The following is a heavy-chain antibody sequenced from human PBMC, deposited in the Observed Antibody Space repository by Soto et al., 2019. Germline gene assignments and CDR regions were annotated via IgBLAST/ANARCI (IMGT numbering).Heavy chain of an antibody. CDR1: GGSVNNADYF. CDR2: IDYSGST. D-gene: IGHD4-17*01. J-gene: IGHJ6*02. Sequence: QVRLEASGPGLVKPSETLSLICSVSGGSVNNADYFWRWIRHHPENGLEWFGYIDYSGSTRYNPSSETRATLSIDTSKNHFSVRLNSVTVADTAGYFCARDADYGGSGGGMDVWGRGTTVTVSS. V-gene: IGHV4-31*03. CDR3: ARDADYGGSGGGMDV.